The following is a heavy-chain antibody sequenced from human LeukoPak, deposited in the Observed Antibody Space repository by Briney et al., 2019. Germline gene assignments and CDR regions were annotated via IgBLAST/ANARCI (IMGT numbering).Heavy chain of an antibody. V-gene: IGHV1-46*01. CDR3: ASLRSGDYEGFDY. CDR1: GYTFTSYY. J-gene: IGHJ4*02. CDR2: INPSGGRT. D-gene: IGHD2-21*02. Sequence: ASVRVSCKASGYTFTSYYMHWVRQAPGQGLEWMGIINPSGGRTSYARKFQGRVTMTRDTSTDTVYMELSSLRSEDTAVYYCASLRSGDYEGFDYWGQGTLVTVSS.